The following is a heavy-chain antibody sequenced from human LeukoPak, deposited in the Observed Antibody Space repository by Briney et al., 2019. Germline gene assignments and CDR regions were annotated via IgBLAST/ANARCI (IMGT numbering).Heavy chain of an antibody. CDR3: AELGITMIGGV. CDR1: GFTFSSYE. V-gene: IGHV3-48*03. CDR2: ISSSGSTI. J-gene: IGHJ6*04. Sequence: GGSLRLSCAASGFTFSSYEMNWVRQAPGKGLEWVSYISSSGSTIYYADSVKGRFTISRDNAKNSLYLQMNSLRAEDTAVYYCAELGITMIGGVWGKGTTVTVSP. D-gene: IGHD3-10*02.